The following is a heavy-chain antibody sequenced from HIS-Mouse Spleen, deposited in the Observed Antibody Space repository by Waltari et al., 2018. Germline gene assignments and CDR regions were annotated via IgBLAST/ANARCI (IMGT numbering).Heavy chain of an antibody. D-gene: IGHD3-22*01. Sequence: EVQLLESGGGLVQPGGSLRLSCAASGFTFSSYAMSWVRQAPGKWLDGVSASSGSGGSTCYADSVKGRFTISRDNSKNTLYLQMNSLRAEDTAVYYCAKERVVSKSFDYWGQGTLVTVSS. V-gene: IGHV3-23*01. CDR2: SSGSGGST. J-gene: IGHJ4*02. CDR1: GFTFSSYA. CDR3: AKERVVSKSFDY.